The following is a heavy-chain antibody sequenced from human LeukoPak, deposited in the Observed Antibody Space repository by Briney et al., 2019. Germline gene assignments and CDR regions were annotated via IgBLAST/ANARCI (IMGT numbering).Heavy chain of an antibody. CDR3: ARAKDSGAFDI. V-gene: IGHV4-34*01. D-gene: IGHD3-10*01. Sequence: SETLSLTCAVYGGSFSGYYWSWIRQPPGKGLEWIGEINHSGSTNYNPSLKSRVTISVDTSKNQFSLRLSSVTAADTAVYYCARAKDSGAFDIWGQGTMVTVSS. CDR2: INHSGST. J-gene: IGHJ3*02. CDR1: GGSFSGYY.